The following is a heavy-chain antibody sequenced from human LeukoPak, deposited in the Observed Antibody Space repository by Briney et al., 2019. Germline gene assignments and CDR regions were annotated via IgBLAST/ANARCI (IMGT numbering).Heavy chain of an antibody. J-gene: IGHJ3*02. D-gene: IGHD4-23*01. V-gene: IGHV4-30-2*01. Sequence: PSETLSLTCTVSGGSIMVAAYSRSWIRQPPGKGLEWIGYIYHGGRTYYNPSLKSRVTISLDRSKNQFSLKLSPVSAADTAVYFCARGYGDNSGAFDIWGQGTLVTVSS. CDR2: IYHGGRT. CDR1: GGSIMVAAYS. CDR3: ARGYGDNSGAFDI.